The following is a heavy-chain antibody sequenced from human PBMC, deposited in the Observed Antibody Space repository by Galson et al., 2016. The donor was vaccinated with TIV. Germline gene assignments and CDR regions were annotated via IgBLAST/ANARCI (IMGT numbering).Heavy chain of an antibody. Sequence: PAPVKPPQTLTLTCTFSGFSLRTYGMSVGWIRQPPGKALEWLARIDWDDDKFYNSSLKTRLTISKDNSRNQVVLTMTNMDPVDTATYYCARAPISIFGLATSYYFDYWGQGTLVTVSS. CDR2: IDWDDDK. J-gene: IGHJ4*02. CDR3: ARAPISIFGLATSYYFDY. CDR1: GFSLRTYGMS. D-gene: IGHD3-3*01. V-gene: IGHV2-70*17.